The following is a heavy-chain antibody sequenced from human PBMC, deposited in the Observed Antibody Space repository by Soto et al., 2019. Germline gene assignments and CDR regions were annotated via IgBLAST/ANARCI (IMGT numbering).Heavy chain of an antibody. CDR3: ARDPRYGGA. D-gene: IGHD3-16*01. CDR1: GYTFTNYV. CDR2: INTYNHNT. J-gene: IGHJ5*02. Sequence: SVKVSCKASGYTFTNYVIIWVRQAPGQGLEWVGRINTYNHNTNYAQRFQGRVTMTTDTSTTTAYMELRSLRSDDTAVYYCARDPRYGGAWGQGTLVTVSS. V-gene: IGHV1-18*01.